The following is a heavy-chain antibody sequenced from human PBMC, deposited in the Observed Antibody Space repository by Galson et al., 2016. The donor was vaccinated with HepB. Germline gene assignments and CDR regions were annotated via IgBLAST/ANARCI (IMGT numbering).Heavy chain of an antibody. Sequence: SLRLSCAASGFSISIYSMNWVRQAPGTGLEWVSAIRGSGTGTSYTDSVKSRFTISRHNSKNTLHLQMNSLRAEDAAVYYCAKIRLGGYNRGWGGSFDIWGRGTTVTVSS. V-gene: IGHV3-23*01. CDR3: AKIRLGGYNRGWGGSFDI. CDR2: IRGSGTGT. J-gene: IGHJ3*02. CDR1: GFSISIYS. D-gene: IGHD1-14*01.